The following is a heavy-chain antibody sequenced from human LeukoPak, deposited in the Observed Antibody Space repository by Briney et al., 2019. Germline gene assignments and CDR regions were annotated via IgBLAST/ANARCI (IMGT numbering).Heavy chain of an antibody. Sequence: SLTLSLTCTVSGGSISSGGYYWSWIRQHPGEGLEWIGYIYYSGSAYYNPSLKSRVTISIDTSKNQFSLKLSSVTAADTAVYYCARGGALIAAAGTEDYWGQGTLVTVSS. D-gene: IGHD6-13*01. CDR2: IYYSGSA. CDR3: ARGGALIAAAGTEDY. J-gene: IGHJ4*02. V-gene: IGHV4-31*03. CDR1: GGSISSGGYY.